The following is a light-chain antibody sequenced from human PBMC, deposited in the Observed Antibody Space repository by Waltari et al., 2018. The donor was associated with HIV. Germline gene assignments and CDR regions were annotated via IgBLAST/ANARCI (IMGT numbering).Light chain of an antibody. J-gene: IGKJ1*01. V-gene: IGKV3-20*01. CDR1: QSFSSTY. CDR3: QQSYSLPRT. CDR2: GAS. Sequence: VLTQSPGTLSLSPGERATLSCRASQSFSSTYLAWYQQKPGQAPRLLIYGASNRATGIPDRFSGSGSGTDFTLTISRLEPEDFATYYCQQSYSLPRTFGQGTKVEI.